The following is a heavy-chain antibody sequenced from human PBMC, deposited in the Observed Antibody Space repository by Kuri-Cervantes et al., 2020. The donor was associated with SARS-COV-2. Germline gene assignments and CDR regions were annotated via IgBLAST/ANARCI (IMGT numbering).Heavy chain of an antibody. J-gene: IGHJ6*02. CDR3: AKDLLEYYDFWSGYYTGEYGMDV. CDR1: GGSFSDYY. Sequence: GSLRLSCAVYGGSFSDYYWTWIRQPPGKGLEWIGEINHSGSTNYNPFLKSRVTISVDTSKNQFSLKLSSVTAADTAVYYCAKDLLEYYDFWSGYYTGEYGMDVWGQGTTVTVSS. D-gene: IGHD3-3*01. V-gene: IGHV4-34*01. CDR2: INHSGST.